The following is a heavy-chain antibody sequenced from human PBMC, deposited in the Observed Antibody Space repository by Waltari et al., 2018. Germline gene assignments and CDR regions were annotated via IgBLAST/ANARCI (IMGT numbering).Heavy chain of an antibody. Sequence: EVQLVESGGGLVKPGGSLRLSCTASGFTFTNVRMSWVRQAPGKGLGWVCHSKSRVDVQTIEYAAPVKGRFTISRDVSKDALYLQMNSLKIEDTAVYFCSAYDTYDYDLRNSLHIWGQGTMVTVS. CDR3: SAYDTYDYDLRNSLHI. J-gene: IGHJ3*02. CDR2: SKSRVDVQTI. V-gene: IGHV3-15*01. CDR1: GFTFTNVR. D-gene: IGHD3-22*01.